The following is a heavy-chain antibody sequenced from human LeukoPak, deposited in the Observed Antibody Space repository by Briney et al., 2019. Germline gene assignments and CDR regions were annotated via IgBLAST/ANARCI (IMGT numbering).Heavy chain of an antibody. V-gene: IGHV3-7*01. CDR1: GFTFSSYS. D-gene: IGHD1-26*01. CDR2: IKPDGSDQ. CDR3: ARWSLGDY. Sequence: GGSLRLSCAASGFTFSSYSMNWVRQAPGKGLEWVANIKPDGSDQYYVDSVKGRFTISRDNAKNSLYLQMNSLRAEDTAVYYCARWSLGDYWGQGTLVTVSS. J-gene: IGHJ4*02.